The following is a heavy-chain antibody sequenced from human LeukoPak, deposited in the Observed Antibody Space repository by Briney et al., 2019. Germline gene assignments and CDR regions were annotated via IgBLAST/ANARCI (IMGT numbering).Heavy chain of an antibody. V-gene: IGHV4-39*07. D-gene: IGHD4-11*01. J-gene: IGHJ4*02. CDR3: ARDLSGSNLIFDY. CDR2: LYYRGST. CDR1: GDSISSSSYY. Sequence: KSSETLSLTCTVSGDSISSSSYYWGWIRLPPGKGLEWIGSLYYRGSTYYNPSLKSRVTMSVDTSKNQFSLKLSSVTAADAAVYYCARDLSGSNLIFDYWGQGTLVTVSS.